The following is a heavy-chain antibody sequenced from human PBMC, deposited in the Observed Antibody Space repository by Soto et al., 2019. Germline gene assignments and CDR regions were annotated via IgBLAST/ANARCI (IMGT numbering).Heavy chain of an antibody. CDR1: GYTFTSYD. CDR3: AGGHNYHDSSGYYGD. Sequence: QVQLVQSGAEVKKPGASVKVSCKASGYTFTSYDINWVRQATGQGLEWMGWMNPNSGNTGYAQKFQGRVTMTRSNSVSTVYMELTGLRSEDTAVYYCAGGHNYHDSSGYYGDWGQGTLVTVSS. D-gene: IGHD3-22*01. J-gene: IGHJ4*02. V-gene: IGHV1-8*01. CDR2: MNPNSGNT.